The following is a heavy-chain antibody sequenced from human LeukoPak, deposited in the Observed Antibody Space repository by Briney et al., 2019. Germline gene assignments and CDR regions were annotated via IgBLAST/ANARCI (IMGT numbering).Heavy chain of an antibody. D-gene: IGHD2-2*01. J-gene: IGHJ5*02. CDR3: ARDGIVVVPAAKGGYNWFDP. CDR2: IIPIFGTA. Sequence: SVKVSCKASGGTFGSYAISWVRQAPGQGLEWMGGIIPIFGTANYAQKFQGRVTITADESTSTAYMELSSLRSEDTAVYYCARDGIVVVPAAKGGYNWFDPWGQGTLVTVSS. V-gene: IGHV1-69*13. CDR1: GGTFGSYA.